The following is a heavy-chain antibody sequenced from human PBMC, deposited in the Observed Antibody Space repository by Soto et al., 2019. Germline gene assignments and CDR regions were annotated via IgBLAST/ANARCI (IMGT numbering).Heavy chain of an antibody. CDR3: ASSSITMIVVGTDAFDI. CDR1: GYTFTSYG. CDR2: ISAYNGNT. V-gene: IGHV1-18*01. J-gene: IGHJ3*02. Sequence: ASVKVSCKASGYTFTSYGISWVRQAPGQGLEWMGWISAYNGNTNYAQKLQGRVTMTTDTSTSTAYMELRSLRSDDTAVYYCASSSITMIVVGTDAFDIWGQGTMVTVSS. D-gene: IGHD3-22*01.